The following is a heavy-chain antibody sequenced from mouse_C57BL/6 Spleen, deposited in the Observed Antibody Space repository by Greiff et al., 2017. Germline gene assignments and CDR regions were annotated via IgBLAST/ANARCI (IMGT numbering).Heavy chain of an antibody. J-gene: IGHJ2*01. CDR3: ARRIPNSCFGY. CDR1: GYTFTSYD. D-gene: IGHD4-1*01. V-gene: IGHV1-85*01. Sequence: QVQLKESGPELVKPGASVKLSCKASGYTFTSYDINWVKQRPGQGLEWIGWIYPRDGSTKYNEKFKGKATLTVDNASSTAYMELHSLTSEDSSVDFCARRIPNSCFGYWGQGTTRTVSS. CDR2: IYPRDGST.